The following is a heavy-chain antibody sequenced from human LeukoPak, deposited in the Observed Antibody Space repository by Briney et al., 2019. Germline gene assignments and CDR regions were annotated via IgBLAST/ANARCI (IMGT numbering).Heavy chain of an antibody. CDR2: ISGSGGNT. J-gene: IGHJ4*02. V-gene: IGHV3-23*01. CDR1: GFTFTNYA. Sequence: GGSLRLSCAASGFTFTNYALTWVRQAPGKGLEWVSTISGSGGNTYYADSVKGRFTISRDNSKNTLYLQMNSPRAEDTAVYYCAKAHYDFWSGYSEYFFGHWGQGTLVTVSS. D-gene: IGHD3-3*01. CDR3: AKAHYDFWSGYSEYFFGH.